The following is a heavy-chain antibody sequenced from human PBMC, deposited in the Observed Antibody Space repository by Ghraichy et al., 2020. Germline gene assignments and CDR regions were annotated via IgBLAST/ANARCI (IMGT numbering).Heavy chain of an antibody. J-gene: IGHJ6*02. Sequence: SGPTLVKPTQTLTLTCSFSGFSLNTTGVSVGWIRQPPGKALEWLALIYWNDDKRYSPSLKSRLTITKDTSKNQVVLTMTNMDPVDTATYYCEHTRDYSRSPTRVSKYYYPLDVWGQGTTVTVSS. CDR1: GFSLNTTGVS. CDR3: EHTRDYSRSPTRVSKYYYPLDV. CDR2: IYWNDDK. D-gene: IGHD6-6*01. V-gene: IGHV2-5*01.